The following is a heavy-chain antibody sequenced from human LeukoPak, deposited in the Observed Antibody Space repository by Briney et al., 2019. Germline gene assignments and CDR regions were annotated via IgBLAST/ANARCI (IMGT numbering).Heavy chain of an antibody. V-gene: IGHV4-31*03. D-gene: IGHD5-18*01. Sequence: SQTLSLTCTVSGGSISSGGYYCSWIRQHPGKGLEWIGYIYYSGSTYYNPSFKSRVTISVDTSKNQFSLKLSSVTAADTAVYYCARDSYGNYFDYWGQGTLVTVSS. CDR1: GGSISSGGYY. J-gene: IGHJ4*02. CDR3: ARDSYGNYFDY. CDR2: IYYSGST.